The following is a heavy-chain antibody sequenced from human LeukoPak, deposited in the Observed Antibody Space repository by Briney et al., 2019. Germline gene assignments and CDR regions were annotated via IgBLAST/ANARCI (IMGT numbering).Heavy chain of an antibody. CDR2: INSDGSST. CDR3: ARGRNYGVDYFDY. J-gene: IGHJ4*02. V-gene: IGHV3-74*01. D-gene: IGHD1-7*01. CDR1: GFTFSGYW. Sequence: GGSLRLSCAASGFTFSGYWMHWVRQAPGQGLVWVSRINSDGSSTNYADSVKGRFTISRDNAKNTLYLQMNSLRAEDTAVYYCARGRNYGVDYFDYWGQGTLVTVS.